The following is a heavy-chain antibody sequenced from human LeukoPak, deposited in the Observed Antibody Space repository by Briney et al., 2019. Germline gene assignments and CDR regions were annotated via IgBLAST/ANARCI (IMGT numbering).Heavy chain of an antibody. D-gene: IGHD5-24*01. CDR1: GGSISSGGYY. V-gene: IGHV4-31*03. CDR3: ARGGPTRLYYHYMDV. J-gene: IGHJ6*03. Sequence: PSETLSLTCTVSGGSISSGGYYWSWIRQHPGKGLEWIGYICYSGSTYYNPSLKSRVTISVDTSKDQFSLKLSSVTAADTAVYYCARGGPTRLYYHYMDVWGKGTTVTVSS. CDR2: ICYSGST.